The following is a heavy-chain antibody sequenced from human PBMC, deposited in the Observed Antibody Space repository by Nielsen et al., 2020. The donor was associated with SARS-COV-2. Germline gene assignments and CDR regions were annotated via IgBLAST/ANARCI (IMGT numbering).Heavy chain of an antibody. CDR2: FNHGRGGT. CDR3: ARGAQQWLADY. Sequence: ASVKVSCKASGYTFTADYIHWERQAPGQGLEWMGWFNHGRGGTKYAQKFQGRVTTTRDMSVNTAYMELSGLTSDDTAVYYCARGAQQWLADYWGQGTLVTVSS. CDR1: GYTFTADY. J-gene: IGHJ4*02. D-gene: IGHD6-19*01. V-gene: IGHV1-2*02.